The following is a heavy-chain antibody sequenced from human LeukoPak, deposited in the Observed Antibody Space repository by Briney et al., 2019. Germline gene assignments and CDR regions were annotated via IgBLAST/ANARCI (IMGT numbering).Heavy chain of an antibody. CDR3: ARHVDPRGVIVRLPGGAFDI. CDR2: IYPGDSDT. CDR1: GYSFTSYW. Sequence: GESLKISCKGSGYSFTSYWIGWVRQMPGKGLEWMGIIYPGDSDTRYSPSFQGQVTISADKSISTAYLQWSSLKASDTAMYYCARHVDPRGVIVRLPGGAFDIWGQGTMVTVSS. V-gene: IGHV5-51*01. D-gene: IGHD3-10*01. J-gene: IGHJ3*02.